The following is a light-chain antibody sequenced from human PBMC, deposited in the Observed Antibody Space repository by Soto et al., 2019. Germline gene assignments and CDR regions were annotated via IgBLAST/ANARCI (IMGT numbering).Light chain of an antibody. CDR3: QQYGSSPWT. J-gene: IGKJ1*01. Sequence: EIVLTQFPGTLSLSPGERATLSCRASQSVSSNYLAWYQQKPGQAPRLLIYGASSRATGIPDRFSGSGSGTDFTLTISRLEPEDFAVYYCQQYGSSPWTFGQGTKVEIK. V-gene: IGKV3-20*01. CDR2: GAS. CDR1: QSVSSNY.